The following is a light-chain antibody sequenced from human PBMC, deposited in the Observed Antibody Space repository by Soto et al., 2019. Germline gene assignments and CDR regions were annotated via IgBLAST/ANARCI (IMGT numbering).Light chain of an antibody. CDR2: GAS. V-gene: IGKV3-15*01. J-gene: IGKJ1*01. Sequence: EMVMTQSPATLSVSLGERATLSGRASQSVSTKLVWYQQKPGQAPRLLIYGASTRATGIPARFSGSGSGTEFTLTISSLQSEDFAVYYCQQHDQGWTFGQGTKVEIK. CDR1: QSVSTK. CDR3: QQHDQGWT.